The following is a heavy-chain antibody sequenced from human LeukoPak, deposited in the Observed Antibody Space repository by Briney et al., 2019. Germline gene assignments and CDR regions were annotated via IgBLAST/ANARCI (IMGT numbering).Heavy chain of an antibody. D-gene: IGHD6-19*01. J-gene: IGHJ4*02. CDR3: AKEGSGWTPTEIDY. V-gene: IGHV3-23*01. CDR1: GFTFSSYA. Sequence: GGSLRLSCAASGFTFSSYAMSWVRQAPGKGLEWVSAISGSGGSTYYADSVKGRFAISRDNSKSTLYLQMNSLRAEDTAVYYCAKEGSGWTPTEIDYWGQGTLVTVSS. CDR2: ISGSGGST.